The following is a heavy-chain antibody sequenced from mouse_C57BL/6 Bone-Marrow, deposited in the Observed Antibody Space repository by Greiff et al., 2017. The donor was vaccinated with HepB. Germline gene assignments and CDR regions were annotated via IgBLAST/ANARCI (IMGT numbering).Heavy chain of an antibody. CDR2: ISDGGSYT. D-gene: IGHD3-2*02. CDR1: GFTFSSYA. CDR3: ARESSGYRGY. V-gene: IGHV5-4*01. J-gene: IGHJ2*01. Sequence: EVKLMESGGGLVKPGGSLKLSCAASGFTFSSYAMSWVRQTPEKRLEWVATISDGGSYTYYPDNVKGRFTISRDNAKNNLYLQMSHLKSEDTAMYYCARESSGYRGYWGQGTTLTVSS.